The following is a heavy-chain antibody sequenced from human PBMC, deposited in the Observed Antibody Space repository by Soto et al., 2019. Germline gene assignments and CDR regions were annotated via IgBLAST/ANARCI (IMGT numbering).Heavy chain of an antibody. J-gene: IGHJ4*02. CDR3: TRNTYYHDSSGTATV. D-gene: IGHD3-22*01. V-gene: IGHV3-48*01. Sequence: GSLRLSCAASGFTFSTYSMNWVRQAPGKGLEWVSYISSSSSTIFYTDSVKGRFTVSRDNAKNSLYLQMNSLRAEDTAVYYCTRNTYYHDSSGTATVWGQGTLDTV. CDR1: GFTFSTYS. CDR2: ISSSSSTI.